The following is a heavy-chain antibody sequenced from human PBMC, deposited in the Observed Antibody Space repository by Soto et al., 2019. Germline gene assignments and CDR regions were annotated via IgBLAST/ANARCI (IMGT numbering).Heavy chain of an antibody. CDR3: TTFADYEGFDY. V-gene: IGHV3-15*07. CDR2: IKDKTVGGTT. CDR1: GFAFIDAW. Sequence: VQLVESGGGLVKPGGSLTLSCAASGFAFIDAWMNWVRQAPGKGLEWVGRIKDKTVGGTTDYAAPVKGRFTISRDDSKNTVYLQLNSLKTEDTAVYYCTTFADYEGFDYWGQGTLLTVSS. D-gene: IGHD3-16*01. J-gene: IGHJ4*02.